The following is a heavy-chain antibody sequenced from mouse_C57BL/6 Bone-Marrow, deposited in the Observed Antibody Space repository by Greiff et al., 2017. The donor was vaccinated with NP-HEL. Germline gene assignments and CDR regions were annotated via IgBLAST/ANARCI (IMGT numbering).Heavy chain of an antibody. D-gene: IGHD2-4*01. CDR2: INYDGSST. CDR3: AREGGLRRRTYAMDY. CDR1: GFTFSDYY. V-gene: IGHV5-16*01. Sequence: EVKVVESEGGLVQPGSSMKLSCTASGFTFSDYYMAWVRQVPETGLEWVANINYDGSSTYYLDSLQSRFIISRDNAKNILYLQMSSLKSEDTATYYCAREGGLRRRTYAMDYWGQGTSVTVSS. J-gene: IGHJ4*01.